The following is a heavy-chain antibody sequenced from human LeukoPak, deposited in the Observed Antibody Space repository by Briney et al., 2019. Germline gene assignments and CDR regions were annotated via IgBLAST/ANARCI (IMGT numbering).Heavy chain of an antibody. CDR1: GGSFSGYY. CDR3: SRGTDAYKCGNS. D-gene: IGHD5-24*01. J-gene: IGHJ4*02. CDR2: IRYSGRI. Sequence: NPSETLSLTCAVYGGSFSGYYWTWIRQPPGKGLEWIGEIRYSGRINYNPSLKSRVTISADTSNNHFSLKMNSVTPADAAVYYCSRGTDAYKCGNSWGQGTLVTVS. V-gene: IGHV4-34*01.